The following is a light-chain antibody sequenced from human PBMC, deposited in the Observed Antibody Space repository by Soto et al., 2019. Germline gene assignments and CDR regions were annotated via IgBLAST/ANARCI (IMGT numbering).Light chain of an antibody. Sequence: QSALTQPASVSVSPGQSITISCTGTSGDIGSYNRVSWYQQHPGKAPKLIIYEVTDRPSGVSNRFSGSKSGNTASLTISGLQAEDEAEYYCSSYTNNNTRPCVFGTGTKV. CDR3: SSYTNNNTRPCV. J-gene: IGLJ1*01. V-gene: IGLV2-14*01. CDR1: SGDIGSYNR. CDR2: EVT.